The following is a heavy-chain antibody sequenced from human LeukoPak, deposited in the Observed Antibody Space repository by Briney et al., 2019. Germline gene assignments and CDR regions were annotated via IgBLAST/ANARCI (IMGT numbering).Heavy chain of an antibody. CDR1: GGSFSGYY. V-gene: IGHV4-34*01. CDR3: ARGRGIQLWFSPGHFDL. D-gene: IGHD5-18*01. Sequence: SETLSLTCAVYGGSFSGYYWSWLRQPPGKGLEWIGEIKHSGSTNYNPSLKSRVTISVDTSKSQFSLKLSSVTAADTAVYYCARGRGIQLWFSPGHFDLWGRGTLVTVSS. CDR2: IKHSGST. J-gene: IGHJ2*01.